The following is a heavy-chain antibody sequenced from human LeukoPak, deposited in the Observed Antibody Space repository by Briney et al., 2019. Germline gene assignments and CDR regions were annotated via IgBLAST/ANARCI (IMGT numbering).Heavy chain of an antibody. D-gene: IGHD2-15*01. J-gene: IGHJ6*02. V-gene: IGHV1-2*02. CDR2: INPNSGGT. CDR1: GYTFTGYY. Sequence: ASVKVSCKASGYTFTGYYMHWVRQAPGQGLEWMGWINPNSGGTNYAQKFQGRVTMTRDTSISTAYMELSRLRSDDTAVYYCARESLGWHYYYYGMDVWGQGTTVTVSS. CDR3: ARESLGWHYYYYGMDV.